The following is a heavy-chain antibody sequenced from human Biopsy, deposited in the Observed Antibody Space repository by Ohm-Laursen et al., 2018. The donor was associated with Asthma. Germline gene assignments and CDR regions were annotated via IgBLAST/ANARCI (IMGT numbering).Heavy chain of an antibody. J-gene: IGHJ4*02. V-gene: IGHV1-69*01. Sequence: SSVKVSCKSLGGTFNTYVIGWVRQAPGQGLEWMGGINSVFGTTTYPQKFQDRVTITADDSTSSVYMELSSLRSEDTAAYYCARKAGSCISRTCYSLDFWGQGTLVTVSS. D-gene: IGHD2-2*01. CDR2: INSVFGTT. CDR3: ARKAGSCISRTCYSLDF. CDR1: GGTFNTYV.